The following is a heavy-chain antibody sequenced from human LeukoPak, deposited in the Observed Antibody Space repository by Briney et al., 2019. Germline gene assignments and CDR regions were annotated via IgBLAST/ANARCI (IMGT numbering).Heavy chain of an antibody. Sequence: GASVKVSCKASGYTFTGYYMHWVRQATGQGLEWMGWMNPNSGNTGYAQKFQGRVTMTRNTSISTAYMELSSLRFDDTAIYYCAKDWHILTGRNCFDPWGQGTLVTVSS. CDR2: MNPNSGNT. CDR3: AKDWHILTGRNCFDP. J-gene: IGHJ5*02. V-gene: IGHV1-8*02. CDR1: GYTFTGYY. D-gene: IGHD3-9*01.